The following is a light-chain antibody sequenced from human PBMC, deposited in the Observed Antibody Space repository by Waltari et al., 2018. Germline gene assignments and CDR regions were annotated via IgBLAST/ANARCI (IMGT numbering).Light chain of an antibody. V-gene: IGKV3-15*01. CDR2: DVS. CDR1: QSVSSK. J-gene: IGKJ1*01. Sequence: EIVMTQSPATLSVSPGERATLSCRASQSVSSKLDWYQQKPGQAPRLLIYDVSTRATGIPARFSGSGSGTEFILTIDSLQSEDFAVYYCQQYAHWKTFGQGTKVEIK. CDR3: QQYAHWKT.